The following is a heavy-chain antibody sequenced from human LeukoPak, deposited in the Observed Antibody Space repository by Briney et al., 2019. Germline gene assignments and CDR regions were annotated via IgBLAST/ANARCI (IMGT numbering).Heavy chain of an antibody. D-gene: IGHD6-13*01. CDR1: GFTFSDYW. V-gene: IGHV3-74*01. CDR2: IYTDGSST. J-gene: IGHJ4*02. CDR3: TRVGYNTTWYVDY. Sequence: GGSLRLSCAASGFTFSDYWMHWVRQAPGKGLVWVSRIYTDGSSTNYADSVKGRFTISRDNAKNTLYLQMNSLRPEDTAVYYCTRVGYNTTWYVDYWGQGTLVTVSS.